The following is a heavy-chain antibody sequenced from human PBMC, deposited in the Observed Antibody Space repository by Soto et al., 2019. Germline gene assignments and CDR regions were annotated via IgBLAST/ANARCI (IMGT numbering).Heavy chain of an antibody. CDR3: ARDGNDYGDYYYYGMDV. V-gene: IGHV3-48*02. Sequence: EVQLVESGGGLVQPGGSLRLSCAASGFTFSSYSMNWVRQAPGKGLEWVSYISSSSSTIYYADSVKGRFTISRDNAKNSLYLQMNSLRDEDTAVYYCARDGNDYGDYYYYGMDVWGQGTTVTVSS. D-gene: IGHD4-17*01. J-gene: IGHJ6*02. CDR2: ISSSSSTI. CDR1: GFTFSSYS.